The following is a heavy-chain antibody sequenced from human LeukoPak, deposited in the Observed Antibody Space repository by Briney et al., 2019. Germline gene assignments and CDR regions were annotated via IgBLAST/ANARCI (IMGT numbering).Heavy chain of an antibody. V-gene: IGHV3-21*01. Sequence: PGGSLRLSCAASGFTFSSYSMNWVRQAPGKGLEWVSSISSSSSYIYYADSVKGRFTISRDNTKDTLYLQMNSLRAEDTAMYYCARALVGASSKDPDYWGQGTLVTVSS. CDR2: ISSSSSYI. CDR1: GFTFSSYS. J-gene: IGHJ4*02. D-gene: IGHD1-26*01. CDR3: ARALVGASSKDPDY.